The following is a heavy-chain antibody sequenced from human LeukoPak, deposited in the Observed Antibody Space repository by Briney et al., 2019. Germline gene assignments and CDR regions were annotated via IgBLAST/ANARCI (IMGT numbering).Heavy chain of an antibody. CDR2: IYYSGST. V-gene: IGHV4-59*08. CDR1: GGSISSYY. J-gene: IGHJ4*02. Sequence: SETLSLTCTVSGGSISSYYWSWIRQPPGKGLEWIGYIYYSGSTNYNPSLKSRVTISVDTSKNQFSLKLSSVTAADTAVYYCARVTIFGNVIDYWGQGTLVTVSS. D-gene: IGHD3-3*01. CDR3: ARVTIFGNVIDY.